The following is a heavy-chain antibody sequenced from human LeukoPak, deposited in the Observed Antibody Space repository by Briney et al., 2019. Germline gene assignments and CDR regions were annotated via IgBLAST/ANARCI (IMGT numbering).Heavy chain of an antibody. D-gene: IGHD6-19*01. CDR3: AKWGSGSSGWYGQKYYFDY. CDR2: ISWNSGSI. J-gene: IGHJ4*02. V-gene: IGHV3-9*01. Sequence: GGSLRLSCAASGFTFDDYAMHWVRHAPGKGLEWVSGISWNSGSIGYADSVKGRFTISRDNAKNSLYLQMNSLRAEDTALYYCAKWGSGSSGWYGQKYYFDYWGQGTLVTVSS. CDR1: GFTFDDYA.